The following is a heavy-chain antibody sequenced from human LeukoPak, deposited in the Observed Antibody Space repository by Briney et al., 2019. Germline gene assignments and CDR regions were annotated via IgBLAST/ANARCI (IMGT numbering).Heavy chain of an antibody. V-gene: IGHV4-38-2*01. CDR1: GYSLTRTYW. Sequence: PSETLSLTCAVSGYSLTRTYWWGWTRQTPGRGLEWIGSLHHSGRTSYSPSLKSRVTISVDTSKNQFSLRLSSVTAADTAVYYCARVGGDDSTGHYSVEYWGQGTLGTVSS. D-gene: IGHD3-22*01. CDR2: LHHSGRT. CDR3: ARVGGDDSTGHYSVEY. J-gene: IGHJ4*02.